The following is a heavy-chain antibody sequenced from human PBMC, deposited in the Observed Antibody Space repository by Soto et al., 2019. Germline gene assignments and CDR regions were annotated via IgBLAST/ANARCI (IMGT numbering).Heavy chain of an antibody. D-gene: IGHD4-17*01. CDR1: GYTFTEYG. CDR2: ISGYSGRP. J-gene: IGHJ6*02. CDR3: AKDNTATSPSRYSFGMDV. V-gene: IGHV1-18*01. Sequence: IQVVQSGAEVKEPGASVKVSCKASGYTFTEYGISWVRQAPGQGLEWVGWISGYSGRPTYAQTFQDRVTITTDTSTNTAYMDLRSLGSDDTAGYYCAKDNTATSPSRYSFGMDVWGPGTTVIVSS.